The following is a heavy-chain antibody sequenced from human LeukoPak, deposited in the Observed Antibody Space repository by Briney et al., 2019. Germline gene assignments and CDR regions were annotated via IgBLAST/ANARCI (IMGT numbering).Heavy chain of an antibody. CDR2: ISGSGGST. CDR1: GFTFSGYA. J-gene: IGHJ3*02. V-gene: IGHV3-23*01. Sequence: GGSLRLSCAASGFTFSGYAMSWVRQAPGKGLEWVSAISGSGGSTYYADSVKGRFTISRDNTKNTLYLEMNSLRAEETAVYYCSKGLYSYGNDAFDIWGQGTMVTVSS. D-gene: IGHD5-18*01. CDR3: SKGLYSYGNDAFDI.